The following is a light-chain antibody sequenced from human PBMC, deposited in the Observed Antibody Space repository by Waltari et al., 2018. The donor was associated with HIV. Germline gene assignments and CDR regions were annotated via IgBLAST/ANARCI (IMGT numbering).Light chain of an antibody. CDR1: SWGVGTYHY. J-gene: IGLJ3*02. V-gene: IGLV2-14*03. CDR2: DVN. CDR3: RSYSRTNTWV. Sequence: QSALTQPASVSGSPGQSITISCTGPSWGVGTYHYVPWYQQHPGKAPKLIIFDVNNRPSGISDRFSGSKSSNMASLTISGLQAADEADYYCRSYSRTNTWVFGGGTRLTVL.